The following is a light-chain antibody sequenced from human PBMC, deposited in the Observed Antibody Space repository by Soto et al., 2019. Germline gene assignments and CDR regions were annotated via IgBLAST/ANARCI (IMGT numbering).Light chain of an antibody. J-gene: IGLJ1*01. Sequence: QSVLTQPPSVSAAPGQKVTISCSGSSSNIGNNYVSWYQQLPGTAPKLLIYDNNKRPPGIPDRFSGSKSGTSATLGITGLQAEDEADYYCTSYAGTYSSFYVFGTGTKVTVL. CDR2: DNN. CDR3: TSYAGTYSSFYV. V-gene: IGLV1-51*01. CDR1: SSNIGNNY.